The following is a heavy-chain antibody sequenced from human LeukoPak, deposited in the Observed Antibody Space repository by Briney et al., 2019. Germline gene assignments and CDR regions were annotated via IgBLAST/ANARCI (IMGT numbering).Heavy chain of an antibody. CDR3: ARDARYNIDV. D-gene: IGHD3-9*01. CDR1: GFTFSDYW. V-gene: IGHV3-74*01. CDR2: IISDGTSA. Sequence: GGSLRLSCAASGFTFSDYWMHWVRHAPGKGLVWVSRIISDGTSATYADSVKGRFTMSRDNAKNTLYLEMNSLRADDTAVYYCARDARYNIDVWGQGTTVTVSS. J-gene: IGHJ6*02.